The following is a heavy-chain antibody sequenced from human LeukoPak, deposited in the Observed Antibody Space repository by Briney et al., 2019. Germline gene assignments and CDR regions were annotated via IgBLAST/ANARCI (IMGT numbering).Heavy chain of an antibody. CDR1: GYTLTELS. Sequence: ASVKVSCKVSGYTLTELSMHWVRQAPGKGLEWMGGFDPEDGETIYAQKFQGRVTMTEDTSTDTAYMELSSLRSEDTAVYYCATVSSWTNYFDYWDQGTLVTVSS. D-gene: IGHD6-13*01. V-gene: IGHV1-24*01. J-gene: IGHJ4*02. CDR3: ATVSSWTNYFDY. CDR2: FDPEDGET.